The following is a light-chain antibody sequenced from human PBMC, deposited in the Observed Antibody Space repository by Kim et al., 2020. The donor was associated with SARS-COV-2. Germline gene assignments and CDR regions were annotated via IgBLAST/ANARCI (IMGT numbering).Light chain of an antibody. CDR2: AAS. V-gene: IGKV1-39*01. Sequence: DIQMTQSPSSLAASVGDRVTIACRASQSINTYLNWYQQKPGKAPKLLIYAASTLQSGVPSRFSGSGSGTDFTLTISSLQPEDFATYYCQQSHTAPLLTFGEGTKVDIK. CDR3: QQSHTAPLLT. CDR1: QSINTY. J-gene: IGKJ4*01.